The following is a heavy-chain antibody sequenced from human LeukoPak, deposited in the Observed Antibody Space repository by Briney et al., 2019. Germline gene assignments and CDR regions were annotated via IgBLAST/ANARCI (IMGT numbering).Heavy chain of an antibody. J-gene: IGHJ4*02. CDR1: GGSISSSSYY. V-gene: IGHV4-39*07. CDR3: ASNSGSYTYYFDY. CDR2: IYYSGST. D-gene: IGHD1-26*01. Sequence: SETLSLTCTVSGGSISSSSYYWGWIRQPPGKGLEWIGSIYYSGSTYYNPSLKSRVTISVDTSKNQFSLKLRSVTAADTAVYYCASNSGSYTYYFDYWGQGTLVTVSS.